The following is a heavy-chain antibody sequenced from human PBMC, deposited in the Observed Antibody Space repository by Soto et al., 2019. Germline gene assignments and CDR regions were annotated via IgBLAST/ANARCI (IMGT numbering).Heavy chain of an antibody. Sequence: ASVKVSCKASGYTFTSYDINWVRQANGQGLEWMGWMNPNSGNTDYAQKFQGRVTMTRNTSISTAYMELSSLRSEDTAVYYCARDCFSGVCSGEYKYHNYGMDIWGQGTTVTVSS. CDR3: ARDCFSGVCSGEYKYHNYGMDI. CDR1: GYTFTSYD. D-gene: IGHD2-21*02. V-gene: IGHV1-8*01. J-gene: IGHJ6*02. CDR2: MNPNSGNT.